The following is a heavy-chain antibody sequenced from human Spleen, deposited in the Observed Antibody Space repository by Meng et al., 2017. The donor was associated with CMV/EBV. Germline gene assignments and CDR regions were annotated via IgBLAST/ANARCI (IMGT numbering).Heavy chain of an antibody. D-gene: IGHD3-3*01. J-gene: IGHJ4*02. CDR2: IYYSGTT. V-gene: IGHV4-30-4*08. CDR3: ARGRFYYDFWNDQLHPVVYFDY. CDR1: GDSLTSGDNY. Sequence: SETLSLTCTVSGDSLTSGDNYWSWIRQSPGKGLEWLGYIYYSGTTYYNPSLKSRLTMSVDTSKTQFSLRLNSVTASDTAVYYCARGRFYYDFWNDQLHPVVYFDYWGQGTLVTVSS.